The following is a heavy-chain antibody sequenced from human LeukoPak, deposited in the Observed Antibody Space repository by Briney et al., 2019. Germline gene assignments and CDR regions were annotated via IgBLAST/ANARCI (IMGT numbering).Heavy chain of an antibody. CDR3: ARDEVVGVFDY. V-gene: IGHV1-69*04. J-gene: IGHJ4*02. Sequence: ASVKVSCKASGGTFSSYAISWVRQAPGQGLEWMGRIIPILGIANYAQKFQGRVTITADKSTSTAYMELSSLRSEDTAVYYCARDEVVGVFDYWGQGTLVTVSS. CDR2: IIPILGIA. D-gene: IGHD3-22*01. CDR1: GGTFSSYA.